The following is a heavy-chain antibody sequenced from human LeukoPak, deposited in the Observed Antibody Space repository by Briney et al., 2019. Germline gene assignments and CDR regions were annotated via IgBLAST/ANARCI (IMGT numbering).Heavy chain of an antibody. J-gene: IGHJ3*02. CDR3: ARVGALGYCSSTSCPEGAFDI. Sequence: GGSLRLSCAASGFTFSSYWMSWVRQAPGKGLEWVANIKQDGSEKYYVDSVKGRFTISRDNAKNSLYLQMNSLRAEDTAAYYCARVGALGYCSSTSCPEGAFDIWGQGTMVTVSS. V-gene: IGHV3-7*01. D-gene: IGHD2-2*01. CDR1: GFTFSSYW. CDR2: IKQDGSEK.